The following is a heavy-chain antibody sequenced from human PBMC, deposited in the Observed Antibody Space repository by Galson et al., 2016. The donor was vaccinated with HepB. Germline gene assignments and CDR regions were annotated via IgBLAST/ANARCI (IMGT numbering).Heavy chain of an antibody. Sequence: SVKVSCKASGYSFTSYAFSWMRQAPGQGLEWMGWISAYNGNTKYAQKFQDRVTMTTDTSTSTAYMELRSLRSDDTAVYYCASALLAIDDFWGQGTLVTVSS. CDR3: ASALLAIDDF. D-gene: IGHD1-26*01. J-gene: IGHJ4*02. CDR1: GYSFTSYA. V-gene: IGHV1-18*01. CDR2: ISAYNGNT.